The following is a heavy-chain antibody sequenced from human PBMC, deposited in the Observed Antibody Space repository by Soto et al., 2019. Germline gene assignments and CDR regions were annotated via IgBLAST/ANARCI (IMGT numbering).Heavy chain of an antibody. CDR3: ASATVVAATFDF. CDR2: ISSGSSNI. J-gene: IGHJ4*02. CDR1: GFAFRSYN. D-gene: IGHD2-15*01. V-gene: IGHV3-21*01. Sequence: EVQLVESGGGLVKPGGSLTLSCAASGFAFRSYNMNWVRQAPGKGLEWVASISSGSSNIYYADSVKGRFTISRDNAKNSLFLQMDSLRAEDSAVYYCASATVVAATFDFRGQGTLVTVFS.